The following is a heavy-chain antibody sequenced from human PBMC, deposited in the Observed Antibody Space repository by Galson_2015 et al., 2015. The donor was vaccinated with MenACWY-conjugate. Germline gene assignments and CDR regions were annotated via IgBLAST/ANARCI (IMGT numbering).Heavy chain of an antibody. J-gene: IGHJ6*02. V-gene: IGHV4-34*01. D-gene: IGHD3-3*01. CDR3: ARLVTRGITIFGAHPRASYGMDI. Sequence: ETLSLTCGVHDGSLTGASWSWIRQPPGKGLEWLGEINHVGDTDYNPSLRGRVPISLDTSKNQFSLRLRAVTAADTAVYYCARLVTRGITIFGAHPRASYGMDIWGQGTTVIVSS. CDR2: INHVGDT. CDR1: DGSLTGAS.